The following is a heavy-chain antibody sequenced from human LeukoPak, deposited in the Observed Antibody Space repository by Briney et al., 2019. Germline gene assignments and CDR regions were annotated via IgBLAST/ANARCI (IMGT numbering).Heavy chain of an antibody. Sequence: ASVKVSCRASGYTFTAYYIHWVQQAPGQGLKWMGWINPNSGDTTLLQRFQGRVTMTRDTSIITAYMELSSLTSDDTGMYYCARGPTLGLDIWGQGTMVTVSS. V-gene: IGHV1-2*02. CDR3: ARGPTLGLDI. CDR2: INPNSGDT. CDR1: GYTFTAYY. J-gene: IGHJ3*02.